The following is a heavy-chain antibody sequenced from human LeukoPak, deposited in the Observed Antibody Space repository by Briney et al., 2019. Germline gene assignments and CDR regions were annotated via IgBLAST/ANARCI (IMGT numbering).Heavy chain of an antibody. Sequence: GGSLRLSCAASGFTFSSYGMHWVRRAPGKGLEWVAVIWYGGSNKYYADSVKGRFTISRDNSKNTLYLQMNSLRAEDTAVYYCAKDSRRNYDFWSGNYYMDVWGKGTTVTVSS. D-gene: IGHD3-3*01. V-gene: IGHV3-30*02. CDR3: AKDSRRNYDFWSGNYYMDV. J-gene: IGHJ6*03. CDR2: IWYGGSNK. CDR1: GFTFSSYG.